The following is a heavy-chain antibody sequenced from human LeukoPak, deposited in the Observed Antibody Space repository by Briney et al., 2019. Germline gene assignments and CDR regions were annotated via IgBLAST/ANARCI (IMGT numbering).Heavy chain of an antibody. V-gene: IGHV4-59*01. Sequence: PSETLSLTCTVSGGSISSYYWSWIRQPPGKGLEWIGYIYYSGTTNYNPSLKSRVTIAVDTSRNQFSLKLSSVTAADTAVYYCARGVYIAAAQYGYWGQGTLVTVSS. CDR2: IYYSGTT. CDR1: GGSISSYY. CDR3: ARGVYIAAAQYGY. J-gene: IGHJ4*02. D-gene: IGHD6-13*01.